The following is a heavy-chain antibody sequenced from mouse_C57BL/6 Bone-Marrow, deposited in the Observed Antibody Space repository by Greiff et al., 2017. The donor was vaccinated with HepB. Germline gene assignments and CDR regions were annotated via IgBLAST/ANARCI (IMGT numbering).Heavy chain of an antibody. CDR1: GYSITSGYY. Sequence: EVKLQESGPGLVKPSQSLSLTCSVPGYSITSGYYWNWIRQFPGNKLEWMGYISYDGSNNYNPSLKNRISITRDTSKNQFFLKLNSVTTEDTATYYCAREGDYYGSSPHWYFDVWGTGTTVTVSS. CDR2: ISYDGSN. D-gene: IGHD1-1*01. CDR3: AREGDYYGSSPHWYFDV. J-gene: IGHJ1*03. V-gene: IGHV3-6*01.